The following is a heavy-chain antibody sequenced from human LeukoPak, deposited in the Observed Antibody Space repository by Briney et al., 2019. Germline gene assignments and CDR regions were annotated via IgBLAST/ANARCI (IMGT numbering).Heavy chain of an antibody. CDR3: ARDRPMIVVLPAANDY. J-gene: IGHJ4*02. Sequence: PGGSLRLSCAASGFTFSSYWMSWVRQAPGKGLEWVGNIKQDGSEKYYVDFVKGRFTISRDNAKNSLYLQMTRLRAADTAAYYCARDRPMIVVLPAANDYWGQGTLVTVSS. CDR1: GFTFSSYW. V-gene: IGHV3-7*01. CDR2: IKQDGSEK. D-gene: IGHD2-2*01.